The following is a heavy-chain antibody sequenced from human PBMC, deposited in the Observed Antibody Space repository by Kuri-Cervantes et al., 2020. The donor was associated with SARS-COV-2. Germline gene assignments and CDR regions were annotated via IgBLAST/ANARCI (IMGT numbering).Heavy chain of an antibody. V-gene: IGHV3-30*02. D-gene: IGHD3-9*01. CDR2: IRYDGSNK. CDR1: GFTFSSYG. CDR3: AKIPRYVDWLFPGEATYGKDV. J-gene: IGHJ6*01. Sequence: GESLKISCAASGFTFSSYGMHWVRQAPGKGLEWVAFIRYDGSNKYYADSVKGRFTISRDNSKNTLYLQMNSLRAEDTAVYYCAKIPRYVDWLFPGEATYGKDVWGQGTTVTVSS.